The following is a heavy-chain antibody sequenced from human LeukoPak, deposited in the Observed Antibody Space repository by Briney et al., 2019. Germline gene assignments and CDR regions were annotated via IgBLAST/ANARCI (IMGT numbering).Heavy chain of an antibody. CDR3: ARGGARGSSAFDV. J-gene: IGHJ3*01. CDR1: GDSVNDYY. Sequence: SETLSLTCTVSGDSVNDYYWNWIRQPPGKGLEWIGYIYYSGSTDYNPSLKSRVTMSVDTSKNQFSLKLNSVTAADTAVYYCARGGARGSSAFDVWGQGTMVIVSA. V-gene: IGHV4-59*02. D-gene: IGHD3-10*01. CDR2: IYYSGST.